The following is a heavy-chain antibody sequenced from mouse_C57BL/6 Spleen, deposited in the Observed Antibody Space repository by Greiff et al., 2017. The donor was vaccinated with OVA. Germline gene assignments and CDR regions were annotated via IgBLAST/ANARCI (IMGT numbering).Heavy chain of an antibody. CDR3: TKRYYGSGA. D-gene: IGHD1-1*01. V-gene: IGHV14-4*01. CDR2: IDPENGDT. J-gene: IGHJ2*01. Sequence: VQLQQSGAELVRPGASVKLSCTASGFNIKDDYMHWVKQRPEQGLEWIGWIDPENGDTEYASKFQGTATITADTSSNTAYLQLSSLTSEDTAVNNCTKRYYGSGAWGQGTTRTVSS. CDR1: GFNIKDDY.